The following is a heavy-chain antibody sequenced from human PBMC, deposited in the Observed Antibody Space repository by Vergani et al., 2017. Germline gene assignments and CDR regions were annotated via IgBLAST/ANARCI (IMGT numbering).Heavy chain of an antibody. D-gene: IGHD1-26*01. Sequence: QVQLQESGPGLVKPSQTLSLTCTVSGGSISSGSYYWSWIRQPAGKGLEWIGSIYYSGSTYYNPSLKSRVTISVDTSKNQFSLKLSSVTAADTAVYYCARLELRGYYFDYWGQGTLVTVSS. CDR1: GGSISSGSYY. CDR3: ARLELRGYYFDY. J-gene: IGHJ4*02. CDR2: IYYSGST. V-gene: IGHV4-61*02.